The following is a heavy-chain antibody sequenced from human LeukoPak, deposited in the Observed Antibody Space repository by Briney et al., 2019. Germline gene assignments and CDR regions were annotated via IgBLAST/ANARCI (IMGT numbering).Heavy chain of an antibody. CDR3: ARRGIAVAGTPAEYFQH. D-gene: IGHD6-19*01. J-gene: IGHJ1*01. V-gene: IGHV5-51*01. CDR1: GYSFTNYW. Sequence: PGESLEISCKGSGYSFTNYWIGWVRQMPGKGLEWMGIIYPGDSDTRYSPSFQGQVTISADKSISTAYLHWSSLKASDTAMYYCARRGIAVAGTPAEYFQHWGQGTLVTVSS. CDR2: IYPGDSDT.